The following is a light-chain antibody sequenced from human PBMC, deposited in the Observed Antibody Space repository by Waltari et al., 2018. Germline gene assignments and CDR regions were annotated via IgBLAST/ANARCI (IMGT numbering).Light chain of an antibody. Sequence: TQLTQSPSSLAASVGDRVTISCRTSQVILGYLAWYQQKPGKGPKLLIYAASTLQSGVPSRFSGSGSGMDFNITISNLQPEDFATYYCQQLKSYPITFGGGTKVEIK. V-gene: IGKV1-9*01. CDR3: QQLKSYPIT. CDR1: QVILGY. J-gene: IGKJ4*01. CDR2: AAS.